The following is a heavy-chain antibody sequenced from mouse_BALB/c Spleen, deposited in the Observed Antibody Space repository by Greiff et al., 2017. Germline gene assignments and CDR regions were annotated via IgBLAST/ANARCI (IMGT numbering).Heavy chain of an antibody. Sequence: EVMLVESGGGLVKPGGSLKLSCAASGFTFSSYAMSWVRQTPEKRLEWVASISSGGSTYYPDSVKGRFTISRDNAKNTLYLQMSSLKAEDTAMYYCTNYGVSYFDVWGAGTTVTVSS. V-gene: IGHV5-6-5*01. CDR2: ISSGGST. D-gene: IGHD1-1*02. J-gene: IGHJ1*01. CDR1: GFTFSSYA. CDR3: TNYGVSYFDV.